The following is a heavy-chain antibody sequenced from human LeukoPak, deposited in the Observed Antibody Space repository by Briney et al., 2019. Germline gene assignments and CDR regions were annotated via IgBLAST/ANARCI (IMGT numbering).Heavy chain of an antibody. CDR1: GGSISSYY. D-gene: IGHD3-22*01. CDR2: IYYSGNT. Sequence: SETLSLTCTVSGGSISSYYWSWIRQPAGKGLEWIGYIYYSGNTNYNPSLKSRVTISVDTSKNQFSLKLSSVTAADTAVYYCARHDSGYYYGLDYWGQGTLVTVSS. V-gene: IGHV4-59*08. CDR3: ARHDSGYYYGLDY. J-gene: IGHJ4*02.